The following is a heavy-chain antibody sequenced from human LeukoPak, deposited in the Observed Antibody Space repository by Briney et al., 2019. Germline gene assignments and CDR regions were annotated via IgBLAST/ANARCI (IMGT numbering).Heavy chain of an antibody. CDR1: GGSFSGYY. Sequence: PSETLSLTCAVYGGSFSGYYWSWIRQPPGKGLEWIGEINHSGSTNYNPSLKSRVTISVDTSKNQFSLKLSSVTAADTAVYYCARVSYYYDSSGYYFYFDYWGQGTLVTVSS. V-gene: IGHV4-34*01. D-gene: IGHD3-22*01. CDR3: ARVSYYYDSSGYYFYFDY. CDR2: INHSGST. J-gene: IGHJ4*02.